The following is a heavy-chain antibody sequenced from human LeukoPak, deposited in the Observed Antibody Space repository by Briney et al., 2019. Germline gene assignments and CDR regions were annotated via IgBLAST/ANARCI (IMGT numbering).Heavy chain of an antibody. CDR3: ARDYGSGGSCYDY. CDR1: GGSISSGGYY. V-gene: IGHV4-31*03. D-gene: IGHD2-15*01. Sequence: SQTLSLTCTVSGGSISSGGYYWSWIRQHPGKGLEWIGYIYYSGSTYYNPSLKSRVTISVDTSKNQFSLKLSSVTAADTAVYYCARDYGSGGSCYDYWGQGTLVTVSS. CDR2: IYYSGST. J-gene: IGHJ4*02.